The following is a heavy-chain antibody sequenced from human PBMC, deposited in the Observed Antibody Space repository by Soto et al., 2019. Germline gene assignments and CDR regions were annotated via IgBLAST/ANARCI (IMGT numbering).Heavy chain of an antibody. CDR3: ARHVDTAMGPGGWFDP. V-gene: IGHV4-39*01. J-gene: IGHJ5*02. D-gene: IGHD5-18*01. Sequence: QLQLQESGPGLVKPSETLSLTCTVSGGSISSSSYYWGWIRQPPGKGLEWIGSIYYSGCTYYNPSLKSRVTISVDTSKNQFSLKLSSVTAADTAVYYCARHVDTAMGPGGWFDPWGQGTLVTVSS. CDR1: GGSISSSSYY. CDR2: IYYSGCT.